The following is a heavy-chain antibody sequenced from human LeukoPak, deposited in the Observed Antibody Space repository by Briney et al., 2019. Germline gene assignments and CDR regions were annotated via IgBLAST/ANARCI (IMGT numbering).Heavy chain of an antibody. V-gene: IGHV1-18*01. D-gene: IGHD3-22*01. J-gene: IGHJ3*02. Sequence: GASVKVSCKVSGYTFTSYGISWVRQAPGQGLEWMGWISAYNGNTNYAQKLQGRVTMTTDTSTSTAYMELRSLRSDDTAVYYCARSRGNYYDSSGYSLGAFDIWGQGTMVTVSS. CDR1: GYTFTSYG. CDR3: ARSRGNYYDSSGYSLGAFDI. CDR2: ISAYNGNT.